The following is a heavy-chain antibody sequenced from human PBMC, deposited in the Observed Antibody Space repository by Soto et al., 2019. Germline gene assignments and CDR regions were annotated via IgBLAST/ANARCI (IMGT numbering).Heavy chain of an antibody. CDR1: GYSFTSYW. J-gene: IGHJ5*02. Sequence: GESLKISCKGSGYSFTSYWIGWVRQMPGKGLEWMGIIYPGDSDTRYSPSFQGQVTISADKSISTAYLQWSSLKASDTAMYYCARLIVRDMGINGWFDPWGQGTLVTVSS. D-gene: IGHD3-10*01. V-gene: IGHV5-51*01. CDR2: IYPGDSDT. CDR3: ARLIVRDMGINGWFDP.